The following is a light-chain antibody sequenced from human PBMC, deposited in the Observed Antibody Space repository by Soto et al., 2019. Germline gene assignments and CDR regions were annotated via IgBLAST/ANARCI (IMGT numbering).Light chain of an antibody. V-gene: IGKV3-15*01. Sequence: IEMTQSPATLSVPPGDTATHSCRASQSVSSNVAWYQRRPGQAPRLLIYGASTRATGIPARFSGSGSGTHFTLTISSLQSEDFALYYCQQYNNWPPWTFGQGTKVEIK. CDR2: GAS. CDR3: QQYNNWPPWT. CDR1: QSVSSN. J-gene: IGKJ1*01.